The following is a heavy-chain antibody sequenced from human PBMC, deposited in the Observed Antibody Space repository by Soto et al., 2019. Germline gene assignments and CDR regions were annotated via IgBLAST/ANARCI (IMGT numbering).Heavy chain of an antibody. CDR2: IDPSDSST. Sequence: LQFSWKGSEYSFTSYWSSCVRQMRGKGLEWMGRIDPSDSSTNYSQYFQGRVTISTDTSTSTAYMQWTSLKASDTAMYYCARHQPDYSASTCYLFFDYWGQGTLVTVSS. D-gene: IGHD3-22*01. V-gene: IGHV5-10-1*01. CDR3: ARHQPDYSASTCYLFFDY. J-gene: IGHJ4*02. CDR1: EYSFTSYW.